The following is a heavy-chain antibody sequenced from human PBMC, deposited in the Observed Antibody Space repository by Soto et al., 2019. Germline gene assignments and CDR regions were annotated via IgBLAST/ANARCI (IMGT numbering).Heavy chain of an antibody. D-gene: IGHD3-10*01. CDR1: GGSFSGYY. CDR3: ARARGGYYGSGSYFPYYYYYMDV. J-gene: IGHJ6*03. CDR2: IYYSGST. V-gene: IGHV4-59*01. Sequence: SETLSLTCAVYGGSFSGYYWSWIRQPPGKGLEWIGYIYYSGSTNYNPSLKSRVTISVDTSKNQFSLKLSSVAAADTAVYYCARARGGYYGSGSYFPYYYYYMDVWGKGTTVTVSS.